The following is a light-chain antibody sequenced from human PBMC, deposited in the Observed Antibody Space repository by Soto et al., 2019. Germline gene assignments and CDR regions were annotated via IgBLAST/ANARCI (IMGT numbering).Light chain of an antibody. V-gene: IGKV1-5*03. CDR2: KAS. CDR3: QQYNTDWT. J-gene: IGKJ1*01. CDR1: QSISIW. Sequence: DIQMTQSPSTLSASVGDRVNITCRASQSISIWLAWYQQKPGKAPKLLIYKASSLESGVPSRFSGRGSGTEFTLTISSLQPDDFATYYCQQYNTDWTFGQGTRVEIK.